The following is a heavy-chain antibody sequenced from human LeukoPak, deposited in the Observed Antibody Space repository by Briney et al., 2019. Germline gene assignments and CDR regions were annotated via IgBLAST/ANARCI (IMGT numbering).Heavy chain of an antibody. J-gene: IGHJ6*04. D-gene: IGHD3-10*01. Sequence: GGSLRLSCAASGFTVGTYGMHWVRQAPGKGLQWVAVMWFDGSKPYYADAVKGRFTISRDTSKNTLDLQMNSLRVEDTAVYYCARDYGNGMDAWGKGTTVTVSS. CDR1: GFTVGTYG. V-gene: IGHV3-33*01. CDR3: ARDYGNGMDA. CDR2: MWFDGSKP.